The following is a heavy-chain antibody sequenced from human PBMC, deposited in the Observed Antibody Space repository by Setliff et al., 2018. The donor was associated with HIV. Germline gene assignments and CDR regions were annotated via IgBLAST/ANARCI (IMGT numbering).Heavy chain of an antibody. CDR1: GGSISSGDYF. CDR3: ARQKKSSSWSPNDY. V-gene: IGHV4-30-4*08. J-gene: IGHJ4*02. D-gene: IGHD2-2*01. CDR2: IYYSGSA. Sequence: PSETLSLTCTVSGGSISSGDYFLSWIRQAPGKGLEWIGCIYYSGSAYYNPSLKSRVTMSVDTSKNQFSLKLTSVTAADTAVYYCARQKKSSSWSPNDYWGQGTLVTVSS.